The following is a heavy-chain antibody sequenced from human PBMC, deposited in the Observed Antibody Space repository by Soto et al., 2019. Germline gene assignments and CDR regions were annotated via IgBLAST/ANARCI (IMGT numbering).Heavy chain of an antibody. V-gene: IGHV3-21*06. CDR1: GFTFSSYT. J-gene: IGHJ4*02. Sequence: NPGGSLRLSCAASGFTFSSYTMNWVRQAPGKGLEWVSSISSSSSYIHYADSVKGRFTISRDNAKNSLYLHMNSLRVEDTAVYYCARGPTSGTYVYWGQGTLVTVSS. CDR2: ISSSSSYI. CDR3: ARGPTSGTYVY. D-gene: IGHD1-26*01.